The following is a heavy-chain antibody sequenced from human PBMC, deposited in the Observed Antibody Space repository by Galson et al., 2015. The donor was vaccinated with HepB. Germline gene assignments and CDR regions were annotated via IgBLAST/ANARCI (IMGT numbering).Heavy chain of an antibody. CDR3: AREGGKGWFDP. CDR2: IYYSGST. V-gene: IGHV4-59*01. D-gene: IGHD3-16*01. Sequence: ETLSLTCTVSGGSISSYYWSWIRQPPGKGLEWIGYIYYSGSTNYNPSLKRRVTISVDTSKNQFSLKLNSVTAADTAVYYCAREGGKGWFDPWGQGTLVTVSS. J-gene: IGHJ5*02. CDR1: GGSISSYY.